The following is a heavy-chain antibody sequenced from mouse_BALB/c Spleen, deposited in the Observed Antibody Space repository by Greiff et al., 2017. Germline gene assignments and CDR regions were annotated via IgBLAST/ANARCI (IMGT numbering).Heavy chain of an antibody. D-gene: IGHD1-1*01. CDR2: ISYDGSN. CDR1: GHSITSGYY. CDR3: ARDEYYGSS. J-gene: IGHJ2*01. Sequence: DVQLQESGPGLVKPSQSLSLTSSATGHSITSGYYWNWIRQFPVNILEWKGYISYDGSNNYNPSLKNRISITRYTSTNQFFLMLNSVTTEDTATYYCARDEYYGSSWGQGTTLTVAS. V-gene: IGHV3-6*02.